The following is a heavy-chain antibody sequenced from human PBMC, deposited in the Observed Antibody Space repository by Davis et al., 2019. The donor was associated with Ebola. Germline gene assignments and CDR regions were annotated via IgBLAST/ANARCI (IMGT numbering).Heavy chain of an antibody. CDR3: ARGLRFFPRYGMDV. CDR1: GYTFTGHY. Sequence: ASAKVSCKASGYTFTGHYMHWVRQAPGQGLEWMGWINPNSGGTNYAQTFQGWVTMTRDTSISTAYMELSRLRSDDTAVYYCARGLRFFPRYGMDVWGQGTTVTVSS. J-gene: IGHJ6*02. D-gene: IGHD3-3*01. V-gene: IGHV1-2*04. CDR2: INPNSGGT.